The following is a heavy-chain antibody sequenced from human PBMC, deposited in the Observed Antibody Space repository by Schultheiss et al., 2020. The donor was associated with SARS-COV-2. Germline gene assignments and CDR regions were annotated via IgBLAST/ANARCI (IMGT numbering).Heavy chain of an antibody. D-gene: IGHD3-10*01. CDR2: INHSGST. CDR3: ARGRGVMVRGVRNWFDP. J-gene: IGHJ5*02. Sequence: GSLRLSCAVYGGSFSGYYWSWIRQPPGKGLEWIGEINHSGSTNYNPSLKSRVTISVDTSKNQFSLKLSSVTAADTAVYYCARGRGVMVRGVRNWFDPWGQGTLVTVSS. V-gene: IGHV4-34*01. CDR1: GGSFSGYY.